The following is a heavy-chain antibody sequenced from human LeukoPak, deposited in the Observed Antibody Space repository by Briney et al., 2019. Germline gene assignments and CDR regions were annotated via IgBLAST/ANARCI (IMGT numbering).Heavy chain of an antibody. Sequence: PGGSLRLSCAASGFTFSTCAMSWVRQAPGKGLEWVSTISGSGGSTYYADSVKGRFTISRDNSKNTLYLQMNSLRAEDTAVYYCAKQDYYGSGSYLGSWGQGTLVTVSS. J-gene: IGHJ4*02. CDR2: ISGSGGST. CDR3: AKQDYYGSGSYLGS. V-gene: IGHV3-23*01. CDR1: GFTFSTCA. D-gene: IGHD3-10*01.